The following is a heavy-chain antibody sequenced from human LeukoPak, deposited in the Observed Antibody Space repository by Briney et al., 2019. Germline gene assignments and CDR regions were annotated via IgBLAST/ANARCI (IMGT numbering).Heavy chain of an antibody. D-gene: IGHD3-3*01. CDR2: IYYSGST. CDR3: ARLGRFLEWLMSAAFDI. Sequence: PSETLSLTRTVSGGSISSSSYYWGWIRQPPGKGLEWIGSIYYSGSTYYNPSLKSRVTISVDTSKNQFSLKLSSVTAADTAVYYCARLGRFLEWLMSAAFDIWGQGTMVTVSS. CDR1: GGSISSSSYY. V-gene: IGHV4-39*07. J-gene: IGHJ3*02.